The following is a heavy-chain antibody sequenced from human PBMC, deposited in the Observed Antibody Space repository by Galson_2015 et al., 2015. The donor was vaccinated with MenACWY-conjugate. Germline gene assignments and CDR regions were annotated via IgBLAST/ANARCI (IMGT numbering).Heavy chain of an antibody. CDR1: RYIFSGYW. CDR3: VRWGLAYAMDV. D-gene: IGHD3-16*01. Sequence: SLRLSCAASRYIFSGYWMGWVRQAPGKGLDWVANIKPDGSDIECADSGKARITISSDNAQNTLYLQMDSLRVEDTAVYYCVRWGLAYAMDVWGQGTTVTVSS. J-gene: IGHJ6*02. CDR2: IKPDGSDI. V-gene: IGHV3-7*03.